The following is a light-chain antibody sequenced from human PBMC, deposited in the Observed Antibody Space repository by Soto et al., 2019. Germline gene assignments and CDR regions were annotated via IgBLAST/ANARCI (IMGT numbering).Light chain of an antibody. CDR3: SSYAGSNNLG. CDR2: EVS. J-gene: IGLJ2*01. V-gene: IGLV2-8*01. Sequence: QSALTQPPSASGSPGQSVTISCTGTRSDVGGYNYVSWYQQHPGTAPKLMIYEVSKRPSGVPDRFSGSKSGNTASLTVSGLQAEDEADYYCSSYAGSNNLGFGGGTKRTVL. CDR1: RSDVGGYNY.